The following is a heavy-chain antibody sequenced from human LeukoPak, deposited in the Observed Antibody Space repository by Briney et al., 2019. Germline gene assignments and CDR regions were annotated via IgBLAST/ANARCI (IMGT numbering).Heavy chain of an antibody. V-gene: IGHV3-23*01. CDR2: ISGSGGNT. Sequence: PGGSLRLSCAASGFTFSSYAMSWVRQAPGKGLEWVSAISGSGGNTYYADSVKGRFTISRDNSKNTLYLQMNSLRAEDTAVYYCAKDQGRGYSSSWYSFDYWGQGTLVTVSS. CDR1: GFTFSSYA. CDR3: AKDQGRGYSSSWYSFDY. J-gene: IGHJ4*02. D-gene: IGHD6-13*01.